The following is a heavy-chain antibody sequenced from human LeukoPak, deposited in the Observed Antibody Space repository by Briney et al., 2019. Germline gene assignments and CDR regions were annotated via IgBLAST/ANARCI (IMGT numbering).Heavy chain of an antibody. CDR3: AREGRKSRGIDIVRKKERGYYYMDV. J-gene: IGHJ6*03. D-gene: IGHD2-15*01. CDR2: IYTSGST. Sequence: PSETLSLTCTVSGGSLSSGSYYWTWIRQPAGKGPEWIGRIYTSGSTNYNPSLKSRVTISVDTSKNQFSLKLSSVTAADTAVYYCAREGRKSRGIDIVRKKERGYYYMDVWGKGTTVTVSS. V-gene: IGHV4-61*02. CDR1: GGSLSSGSYY.